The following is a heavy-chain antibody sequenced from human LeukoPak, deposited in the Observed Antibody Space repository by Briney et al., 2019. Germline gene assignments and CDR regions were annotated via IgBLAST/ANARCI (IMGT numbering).Heavy chain of an antibody. CDR2: IYYSGNT. J-gene: IGHJ3*02. Sequence: PSQTLSLTCTVSGGSISSGNYFWSWIRQHPGKGLEWIGYIYYSGNTYYNPSLESRVTISVDTSKNQFSLKLSSVTAADTAVYYCAREVIAAADTDAFDIWGQGTMVTVYS. D-gene: IGHD6-13*01. CDR1: GGSISSGNYF. V-gene: IGHV4-31*03. CDR3: AREVIAAADTDAFDI.